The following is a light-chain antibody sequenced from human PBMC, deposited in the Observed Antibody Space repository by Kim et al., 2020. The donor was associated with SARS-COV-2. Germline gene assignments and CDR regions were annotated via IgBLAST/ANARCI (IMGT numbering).Light chain of an antibody. CDR1: SSNIGSHS. J-gene: IGLJ1*01. CDR2: TNN. CDR3: ATWDDRLNNYV. V-gene: IGLV1-47*01. Sequence: QSVLTQAPSASGTPGQTLIISCSGNSSNIGSHSVSWYQHLPGTAPKLLIYTNNQRPSGVPVRFSGSKFGTSASVAIGGLRSEDDGDYYCATWDDRLNNYVFGSGTKVTVL.